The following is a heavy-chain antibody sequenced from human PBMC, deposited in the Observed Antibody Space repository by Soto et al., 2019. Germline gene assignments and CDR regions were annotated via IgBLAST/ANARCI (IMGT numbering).Heavy chain of an antibody. Sequence: QVQLVESGGGVVQPGRSLRLSCVASGFTFSSYAIHWVRQAPGKGLEWVAVISYDGNNKYYADSVKGRFTISRDNSKNTLYLKMNSLRLEDTAVYYCARAVCDGGSCYTLVGLRYGMDVWGQGTTVTVSS. CDR3: ARAVCDGGSCYTLVGLRYGMDV. J-gene: IGHJ6*02. D-gene: IGHD2-15*01. CDR1: GFTFSSYA. CDR2: ISYDGNNK. V-gene: IGHV3-30-3*01.